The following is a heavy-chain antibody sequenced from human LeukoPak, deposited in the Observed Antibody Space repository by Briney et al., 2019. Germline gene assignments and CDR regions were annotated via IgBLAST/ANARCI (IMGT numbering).Heavy chain of an antibody. CDR1: GFTFSSYG. D-gene: IGHD6-19*01. Sequence: GGSLRLSCAASGFTFSSYGMHWVRQAAGKGLEWVAFIRYDGSNKYYADSVKGRFTISRDNSKNTLYLQMNSLRAEDTAVYYCAKDREQWLPYYFDYWGQGTLVTVSS. J-gene: IGHJ4*02. V-gene: IGHV3-30*02. CDR3: AKDREQWLPYYFDY. CDR2: IRYDGSNK.